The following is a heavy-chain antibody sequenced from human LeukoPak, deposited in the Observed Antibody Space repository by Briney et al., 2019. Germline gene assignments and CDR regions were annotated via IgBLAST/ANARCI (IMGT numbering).Heavy chain of an antibody. Sequence: GGSLRLSCAASGFTFSSYEMNWVRQAPGKGLEWVSYISSSGSTIYYADSVKGRFTISRDNAKNSLYLQMNSLRAEDTAVYYCAREGYYYDSSGYHSYWGQGTLVTVSS. D-gene: IGHD3-22*01. CDR3: AREGYYYDSSGYHSY. J-gene: IGHJ4*02. CDR1: GFTFSSYE. CDR2: ISSSGSTI. V-gene: IGHV3-48*03.